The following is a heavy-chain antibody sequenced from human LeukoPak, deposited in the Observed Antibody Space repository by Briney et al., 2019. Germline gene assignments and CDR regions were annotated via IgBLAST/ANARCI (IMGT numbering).Heavy chain of an antibody. CDR2: TYYGGNT. V-gene: IGHV4-39*07. CDR3: ARVNSGSYRTIDY. J-gene: IGHJ4*02. CDR1: GGSISSSSYY. Sequence: SETLSLTCTVSGGSISSSSYYWGWIRQPPGKGLEWIGDTYYGGNTDYNPSLKSRVTISIDTSKNQFSLKLSSVTAADTAVYYCARVNSGSYRTIDYWGQGTLVTVSS. D-gene: IGHD1-26*01.